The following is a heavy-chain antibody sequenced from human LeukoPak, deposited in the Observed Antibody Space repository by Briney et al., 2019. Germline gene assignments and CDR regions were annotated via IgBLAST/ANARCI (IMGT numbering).Heavy chain of an antibody. V-gene: IGHV4-59*12. J-gene: IGHJ4*02. CDR3: ARDGAYIPYFDY. Sequence: PSETLSLTCTVSGGSISSYYWSWIRHPPGKGLEWIGYIYYSGSTNYNPSLTSRVTISVDTPNNQYSPKLSSAAAADTAVYYWARDGAYIPYFDYWGQGTLVTVSS. CDR2: IYYSGST. D-gene: IGHD3-16*01. CDR1: GGSISSYY.